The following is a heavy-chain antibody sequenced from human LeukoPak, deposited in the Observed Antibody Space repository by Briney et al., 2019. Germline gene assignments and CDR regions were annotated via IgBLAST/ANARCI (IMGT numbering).Heavy chain of an antibody. CDR3: TRGYGSGFY. Sequence: GGSLRLSCTASGFTFGDYAMSWVRQAPGKGLEWVGFIRSKAYGGTTEYAASVKGRFTISRDDSKSIAYLQMNSLKTEDTAVYYCTRGYGSGFYWGQGTLVTVSS. D-gene: IGHD3-10*01. CDR1: GFTFGDYA. CDR2: IRSKAYGGTT. V-gene: IGHV3-49*04. J-gene: IGHJ4*02.